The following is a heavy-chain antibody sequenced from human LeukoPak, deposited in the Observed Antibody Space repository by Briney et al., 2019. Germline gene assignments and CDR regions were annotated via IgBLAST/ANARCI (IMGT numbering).Heavy chain of an antibody. Sequence: SGVSLRLSCAASGFTVSAYAMAWVRQAPGKGLEWVSTIYDDNTYYADSVKGRFAISTDNSKNTLYLQMNSLRVEDTAVYFCAARKVRGVWFYLDYWGQGTLVTVSS. CDR1: GFTVSAYA. CDR2: IYDDNT. D-gene: IGHD3-10*01. J-gene: IGHJ4*02. V-gene: IGHV3-23*01. CDR3: AARKVRGVWFYLDY.